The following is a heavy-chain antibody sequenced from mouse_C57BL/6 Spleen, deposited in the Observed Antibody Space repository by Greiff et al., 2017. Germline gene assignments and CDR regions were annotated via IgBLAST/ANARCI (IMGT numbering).Heavy chain of an antibody. V-gene: IGHV1-82*01. CDR2: IYPGDGDT. D-gene: IGHD2-10*02. CDR1: GYAFSSSW. Sequence: QVHVKQSGPELVKPGASVKISCKASGYAFSSSWMNWVKQRPGKGLEWIGRIYPGDGDTNYNGKFKGKATLTADKSSSTAYMQLSSLTSEDSAVYFCARLYGNYGYFDVWGTGTTVTVSS. J-gene: IGHJ1*03. CDR3: ARLYGNYGYFDV.